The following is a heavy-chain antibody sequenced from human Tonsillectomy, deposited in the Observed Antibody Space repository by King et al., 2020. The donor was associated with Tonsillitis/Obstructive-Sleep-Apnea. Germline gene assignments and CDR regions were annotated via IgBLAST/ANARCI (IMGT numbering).Heavy chain of an antibody. D-gene: IGHD3-3*01. CDR1: GFTFSSYG. Sequence: VQLVQSGGGVVQPGRSLRLSCAASGFTFSSYGMHWVRQAPGKGLEWVAVIWYDGSNKYYADSVNGRFTISRDNSKNTLYLQMNSLRAEDTAVYYCARGGYDFWSDSKDYFDYWGQGTLVTVSS. J-gene: IGHJ4*02. CDR3: ARGGYDFWSDSKDYFDY. CDR2: IWYDGSNK. V-gene: IGHV3-33*01.